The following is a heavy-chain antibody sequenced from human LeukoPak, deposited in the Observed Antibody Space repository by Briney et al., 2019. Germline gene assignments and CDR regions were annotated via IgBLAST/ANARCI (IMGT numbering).Heavy chain of an antibody. V-gene: IGHV3-53*01. CDR2: IYSGGNT. D-gene: IGHD1-26*01. CDR3: AKTIVGVTNWFDP. Sequence: QTGGSLRLSCAASGFTVSSNYISWVRQAPGKGLEWVSVIYSGGNTYYADAVKGRFSISSDNSKNTLYLRMNSLRAEDTAVYYCAKTIVGVTNWFDPWGQETLVTVSS. CDR1: GFTVSSNY. J-gene: IGHJ5*02.